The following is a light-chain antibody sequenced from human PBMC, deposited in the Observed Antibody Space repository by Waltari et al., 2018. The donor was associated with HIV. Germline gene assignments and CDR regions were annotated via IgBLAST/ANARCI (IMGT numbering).Light chain of an antibody. Sequence: QSALTQPASVSGSPGQSITIPCTGTSSDVGVYNYVPWYHQHPGKAPKLMIYAVSDLPAGVSNRFSGSKSGNTASLTISGLQAEDEADYYCSSYTSSSTWVFGGGTKLTVL. CDR3: SSYTSSSTWV. CDR1: SSDVGVYNY. J-gene: IGLJ3*02. V-gene: IGLV2-14*01. CDR2: AVS.